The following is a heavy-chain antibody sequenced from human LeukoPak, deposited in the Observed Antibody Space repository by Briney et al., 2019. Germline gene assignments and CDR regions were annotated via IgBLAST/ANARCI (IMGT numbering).Heavy chain of an antibody. D-gene: IGHD4-23*01. CDR2: IRYDGSNK. CDR1: GFTFSSYG. Sequence: GSLRLSWAASGFTFSSYGMHWVRQAPGKGLEWVAFIRYDGSNKYYADSVKGRFTISRDNSKNTLYLQMNSLRAEDTAVYYCAKDQPGHGGNSGYYFDYWGQGTLVTVSS. J-gene: IGHJ4*02. V-gene: IGHV3-30*02. CDR3: AKDQPGHGGNSGYYFDY.